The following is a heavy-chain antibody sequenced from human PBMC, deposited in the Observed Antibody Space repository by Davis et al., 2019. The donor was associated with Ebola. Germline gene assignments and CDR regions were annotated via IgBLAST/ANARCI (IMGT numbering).Heavy chain of an antibody. CDR2: INPHNGNT. J-gene: IGHJ4*02. Sequence: ASVKVSCKASGYTFTNYGITWVRQAPGQGLEWMGWINPHNGNTNYAQNVQGRVIMTSDTATTTAYLEVGSLRSDDTAVYYCARAQFPTTSDHWGQGTLVTVSS. D-gene: IGHD1-1*01. CDR1: GYTFTNYG. V-gene: IGHV1-18*04. CDR3: ARAQFPTTSDH.